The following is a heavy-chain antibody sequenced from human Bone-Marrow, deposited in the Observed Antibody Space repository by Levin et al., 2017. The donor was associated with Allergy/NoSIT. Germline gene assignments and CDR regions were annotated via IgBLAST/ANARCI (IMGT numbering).Heavy chain of an antibody. D-gene: IGHD3-22*01. CDR1: GFTFSDHT. CDR2: ISHHGNNE. J-gene: IGHJ4*02. Sequence: GESLKISCAAAGFTFSDHTMYWVRQAPGKGLEWVTVISHHGNNEYYADSVRGRFTISRDNSKNTVYLQMNSLRAEDTAVYYCARDTYDSSGFYLDFWGQGTLVTVSS. V-gene: IGHV3-30-3*01. CDR3: ARDTYDSSGFYLDF.